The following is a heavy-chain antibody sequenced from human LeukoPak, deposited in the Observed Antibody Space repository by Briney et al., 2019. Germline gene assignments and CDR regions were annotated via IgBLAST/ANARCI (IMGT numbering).Heavy chain of an antibody. CDR3: ARGDITVVRGVIITYDY. J-gene: IGHJ4*02. D-gene: IGHD3-10*01. CDR2: MNPNSGNT. CDR1: GYTFTSYD. Sequence: ASVKVSCKASGYTFTSYDINWVRQATGQGLEWMGWMNPNSGNTGYAQKFQGRVTMTRNTSISTAYMERSSLRSEDTAVYYCARGDITVVRGVIITYDYWGQGTLVTVSS. V-gene: IGHV1-8*01.